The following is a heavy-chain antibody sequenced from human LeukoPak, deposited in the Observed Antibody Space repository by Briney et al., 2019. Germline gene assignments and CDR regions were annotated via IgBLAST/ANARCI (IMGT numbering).Heavy chain of an antibody. CDR2: ISSSGSTI. J-gene: IGHJ2*01. V-gene: IGHV3-48*03. CDR1: GFTFSSYE. CDR3: ASSREYYYDSSGYVVGPYFDL. D-gene: IGHD3-22*01. Sequence: GGSLRLSCAASGFTFSSYEMNWVRQAPGKGLEWVSYISSSGSTIYYADSVKGRFTISRDNAKNSLYLQMNSLRAEDTAVYYCASSREYYYDSSGYVVGPYFDLWGRGTLVTVSS.